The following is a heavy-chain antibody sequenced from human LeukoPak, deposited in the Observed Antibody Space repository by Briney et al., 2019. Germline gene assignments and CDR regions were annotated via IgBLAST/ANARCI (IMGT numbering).Heavy chain of an antibody. J-gene: IGHJ4*02. CDR3: AKFPGGSYYGYFDY. V-gene: IGHV3-23*01. Sequence: GGSLRLSCVASGFTFSSYVMSWVRQAPGKGLEWVSAISGSGGSTYYADSVKGRFSISRDNSKNTLYLQMNSLRAEDTAVYYCAKFPGGSYYGYFDYWGQGTLVTVSS. CDR2: ISGSGGST. D-gene: IGHD1-26*01. CDR1: GFTFSSYV.